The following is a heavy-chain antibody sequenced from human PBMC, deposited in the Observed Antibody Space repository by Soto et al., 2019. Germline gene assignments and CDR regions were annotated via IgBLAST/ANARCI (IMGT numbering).Heavy chain of an antibody. J-gene: IGHJ4*02. D-gene: IGHD3-16*02. Sequence: SETLSLTCTVSGGSISSYYWSWIRQPPGKGLEWIGYIYYSGSTNYNPSLKSRVTISVDTSKNQFSLKLSSVTAADTAVYYCARVYYDYIWGSYPFDYWGQGTLVTVSS. V-gene: IGHV4-59*12. CDR2: IYYSGST. CDR3: ARVYYDYIWGSYPFDY. CDR1: GGSISSYY.